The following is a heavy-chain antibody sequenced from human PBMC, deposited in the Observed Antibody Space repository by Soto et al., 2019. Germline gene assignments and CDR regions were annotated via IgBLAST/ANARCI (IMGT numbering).Heavy chain of an antibody. J-gene: IGHJ3*02. CDR3: ARDYAEVDGYSYGYWNGGAFDI. D-gene: IGHD5-18*01. Sequence: PGGSLRLSCAASGFTFSSYSMNWVRQAPGKGLEWVSSISSSSSYIYYADSVKGRFTISRDNAKNSLYLQMNSLGAEDTAVYYCARDYAEVDGYSYGYWNGGAFDIWGQGTMVTVSS. CDR2: ISSSSSYI. V-gene: IGHV3-21*01. CDR1: GFTFSSYS.